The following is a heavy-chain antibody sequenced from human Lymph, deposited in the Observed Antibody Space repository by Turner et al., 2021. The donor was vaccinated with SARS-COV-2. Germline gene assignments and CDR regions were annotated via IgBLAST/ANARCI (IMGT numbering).Heavy chain of an antibody. CDR1: GFTFSSHG. J-gene: IGHJ6*02. CDR3: AREGDALAGGMDV. CDR2: IWYDGSNK. Sequence: QVQLVESGGGVVQPGRSRRLSCAASGFTFSSHGMHWVRQAPGKGLEWGAVIWYDGSNKYYADSVKGRFTISRDNSKNTLYLQMNSLRAEDTAVYYCAREGDALAGGMDVWGQGTTVTVSS. D-gene: IGHD2-15*01. V-gene: IGHV3-33*01.